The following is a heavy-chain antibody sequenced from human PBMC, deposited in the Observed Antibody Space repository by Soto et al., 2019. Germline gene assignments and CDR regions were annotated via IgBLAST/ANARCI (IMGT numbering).Heavy chain of an antibody. V-gene: IGHV4-34*01. Sequence: PSETLSLTCAVYGGSFSGYYWSWIRQPPGKGLEWIGEINHSGSTNYNPSLKSRVTISVDTSKNQSSLKLSSVTAADTAVYYCARELGYCSGGSCYSGFWYYYYYMDVWGKGTTVTVSS. D-gene: IGHD2-15*01. J-gene: IGHJ6*03. CDR1: GGSFSGYY. CDR2: INHSGST. CDR3: ARELGYCSGGSCYSGFWYYYYYMDV.